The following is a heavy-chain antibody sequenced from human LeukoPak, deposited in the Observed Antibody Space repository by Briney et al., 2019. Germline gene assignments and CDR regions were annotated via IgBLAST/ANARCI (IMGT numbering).Heavy chain of an antibody. CDR3: ASLARRHYYDSSGYLDY. CDR1: GFTLRRNW. Sequence: GSLRLSCAASGFTLRRNWMHWVRQVPGKGLEWIGEINHSGSTNYNPSLKSRVTISVDTSKNQFSLKLSSVTAADTAVYYCASLARRHYYDSSGYLDYWGQGTLVTVSS. CDR2: INHSGST. J-gene: IGHJ4*02. V-gene: IGHV4-34*01. D-gene: IGHD3-22*01.